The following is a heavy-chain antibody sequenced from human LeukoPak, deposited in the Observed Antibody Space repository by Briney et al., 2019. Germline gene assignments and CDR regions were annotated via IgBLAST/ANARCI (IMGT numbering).Heavy chain of an antibody. CDR3: ARGPLYSFDY. V-gene: IGHV4-34*01. J-gene: IGHJ4*02. CDR2: INNSRST. CDR1: GGSFSVYY. Sequence: SETLSLTCAVYGGSFSVYYWRWIRQPPGKGLEWIGEINNSRSTNYNPSLKSRVTISIDTSKNQFSLKLSSVTAADTAVYYCARGPLYSFDYWGQGTLVTVSS.